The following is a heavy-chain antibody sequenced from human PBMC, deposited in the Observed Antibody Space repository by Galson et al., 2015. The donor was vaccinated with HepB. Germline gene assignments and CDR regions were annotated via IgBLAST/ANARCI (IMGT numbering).Heavy chain of an antibody. CDR1: GGSISSYY. CDR3: ARGGIVGATWVFDY. Sequence: ETLSLTCTVSGGSISSYYWSWIRQPPGKGLEWIGYIYYSGSTNYNPSLKSRVTISVDTSKNQFSLKLSSVTAADTAVYYCARGGIVGATWVFDYWGQGTLVTVSS. J-gene: IGHJ4*02. CDR2: IYYSGST. D-gene: IGHD1-26*01. V-gene: IGHV4-59*01.